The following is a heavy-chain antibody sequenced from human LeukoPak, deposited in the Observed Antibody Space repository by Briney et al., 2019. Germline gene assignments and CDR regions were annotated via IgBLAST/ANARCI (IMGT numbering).Heavy chain of an antibody. CDR2: INHSGGT. J-gene: IGHJ6*02. D-gene: IGHD2-15*01. CDR3: ARGPSVVVVAATPYYYGMDV. Sequence: SETLSLTCAVYGGSFSGYYWSWIRQPPGKGLEWIGEINHSGGTNYNPSLKSRVTISVDTSKNQFSLKLSSVTAADTAVYYCARGPSVVVVAATPYYYGMDVWGQGTTVTVSS. CDR1: GGSFSGYY. V-gene: IGHV4-34*01.